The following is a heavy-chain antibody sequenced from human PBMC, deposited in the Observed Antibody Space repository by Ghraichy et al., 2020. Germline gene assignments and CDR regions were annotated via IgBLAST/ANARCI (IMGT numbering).Heavy chain of an antibody. D-gene: IGHD6-13*01. CDR1: GFIFSNYA. CDR3: AKRFGAPNGRWYDGDY. CDR2: ISYDGRRT. Sequence: GGSLRLSCTASGFIFSNYAMSWVRQAPGKGLEWLSAISYDGRRTYYADAVRGRFTISKDNSKDTLYLQMNSLRAEDTAIYYCAKRFGAPNGRWYDGDYWGQGTLVTVSS. J-gene: IGHJ4*02. V-gene: IGHV3-23*01.